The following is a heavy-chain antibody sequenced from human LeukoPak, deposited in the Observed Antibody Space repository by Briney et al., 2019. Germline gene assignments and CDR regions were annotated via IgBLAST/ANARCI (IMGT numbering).Heavy chain of an antibody. CDR3: ARNSGANVYTYSFQY. CDR1: GLTFDDYG. V-gene: IGHV3-20*04. Sequence: GGSLRLSCVASGLTFDDYGMSWVRQAPGKGLEWVAGINWNGGTTTYADSVKGRFTISRDNAKNSLYLQMNSLRVEDTAFYYCARNSGANVYTYSFQYWGRGTLVTVSS. CDR2: INWNGGTT. J-gene: IGHJ4*02. D-gene: IGHD1-26*01.